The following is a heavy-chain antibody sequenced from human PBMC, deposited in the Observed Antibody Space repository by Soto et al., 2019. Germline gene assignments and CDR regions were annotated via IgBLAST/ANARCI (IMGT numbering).Heavy chain of an antibody. D-gene: IGHD4-17*01. Sequence: EVQLLESGGGLVQPGGSLRLSCAASGFTFSSYAMSWVRQAPGKGLEWVSVISGSGGSTYSADSVKGRFTISRDNSKNTLYLQMNSLRAEDTAVYSCAKRTVGWYFDLWGRGTLVTVSS. CDR1: GFTFSSYA. J-gene: IGHJ2*01. V-gene: IGHV3-23*01. CDR3: AKRTVGWYFDL. CDR2: ISGSGGST.